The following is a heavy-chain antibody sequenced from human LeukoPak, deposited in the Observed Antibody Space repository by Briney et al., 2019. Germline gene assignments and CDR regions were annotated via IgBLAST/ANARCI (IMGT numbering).Heavy chain of an antibody. D-gene: IGHD4-11*01. CDR2: ISHNGAT. V-gene: IGHV4-4*02. CDR1: GDPITSANW. J-gene: IGHJ4*02. Sequence: SETLSLTCAVSGDPITSANWWSWVRQSPGKGLEWIGEISHNGATNHNPSLKSRVTMSLDKSKNQLSLRVNSVTAADAAVYYCVRGDDYIFDYWGQGTLVTVSS. CDR3: VRGDDYIFDY.